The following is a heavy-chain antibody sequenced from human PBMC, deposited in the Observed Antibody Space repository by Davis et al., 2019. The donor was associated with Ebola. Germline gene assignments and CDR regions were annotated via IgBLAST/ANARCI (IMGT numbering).Heavy chain of an antibody. V-gene: IGHV3-7*03. CDR1: GFTFSSYW. J-gene: IGHJ3*01. CDR2: INQDGSEK. Sequence: GESLKISCAASGFTFSSYWMSWVRQAPGKGLEWVANINQDGSEKYYVDSVKGRFTISRDTSKNTMFLQMTGLRAEDTAIYYCARGGLLSALDLWGQGTMVSVSS. D-gene: IGHD2-15*01. CDR3: ARGGLLSALDL.